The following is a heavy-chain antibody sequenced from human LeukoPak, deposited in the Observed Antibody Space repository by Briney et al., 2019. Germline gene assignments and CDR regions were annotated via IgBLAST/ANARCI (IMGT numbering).Heavy chain of an antibody. J-gene: IGHJ3*02. CDR2: ISSRGTT. V-gene: IGHV3-66*01. CDR1: GFIVGNNY. D-gene: IGHD6-13*01. CDR3: ARDYEQQLVYGDPNDAFDI. Sequence: GGSLRLSCAASGFIVGNNYMSWARQAPGKGLEGVSIISSRGTTYYSDSVKGRFAISRDSSQNTLYLQMNSLRAEDTAVYYCARDYEQQLVYGDPNDAFDIWGQGTMVTVSS.